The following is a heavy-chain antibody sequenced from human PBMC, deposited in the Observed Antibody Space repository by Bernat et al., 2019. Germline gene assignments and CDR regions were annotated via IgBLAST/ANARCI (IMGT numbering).Heavy chain of an antibody. CDR2: IYYSGST. Sequence: QLQLQEPGPGLVKPSETLSLTCTVSGGSISSSSYYWGWIRQPPGKGLEWIGSIYYSGSTYYNPSLKSRVTISVDTSKNQFSLKLSSVTAADTAVYYCARDYGSSSPFDYWGQGTLVTVSS. CDR3: ARDYGSSSPFDY. D-gene: IGHD6-6*01. CDR1: GGSISSSSYY. V-gene: IGHV4-39*01. J-gene: IGHJ4*02.